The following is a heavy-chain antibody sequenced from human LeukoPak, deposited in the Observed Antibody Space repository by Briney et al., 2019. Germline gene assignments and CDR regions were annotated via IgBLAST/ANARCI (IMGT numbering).Heavy chain of an antibody. Sequence: GGSLRLSCAASGFTVSSNYMSWVRQAPGKGLEWVSILYSGGNADYADSVKGRFTISRDNAKNSLYLQMNSLRAEDTAVYYCARASQDTAMAFDYWGQGTLVTVSS. CDR3: ARASQDTAMAFDY. V-gene: IGHV3-53*01. D-gene: IGHD5-18*01. CDR1: GFTVSSNY. J-gene: IGHJ4*02. CDR2: LYSGGNA.